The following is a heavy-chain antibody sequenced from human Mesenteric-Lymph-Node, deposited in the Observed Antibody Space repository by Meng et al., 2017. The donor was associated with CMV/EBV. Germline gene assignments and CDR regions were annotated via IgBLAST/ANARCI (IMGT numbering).Heavy chain of an antibody. CDR3: ARDHTGVYGATFDF. CDR1: GYTSASDG. J-gene: IGHJ4*02. CDR2: ISAYNGNT. V-gene: IGHV1-18*04. D-gene: IGHD5/OR15-5a*01. Sequence: KASGYTSASDGISWVRQVAGQGLEGVGWISAYNGNTNAAQKNQGRATTTTDTSTATAHMELRSMRADDTAEYYGARDHTGVYGATFDFWGQGTLVTVSS.